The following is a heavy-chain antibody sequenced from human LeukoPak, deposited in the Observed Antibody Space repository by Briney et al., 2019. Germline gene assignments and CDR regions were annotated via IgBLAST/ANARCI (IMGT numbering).Heavy chain of an antibody. CDR3: ATDRDNSDWQKRFDS. CDR2: INQDASEI. Sequence: GGSLRLSCAASGSTFSTYWMNWYRQAPGKGLEWVGDINQDASEINYVDSVRGRFTISRDNAKNSLHLQMNSLRAEDTAVYYCATDRDNSDWQKRFDSWGQGTLVTVSS. CDR1: GSTFSTYW. J-gene: IGHJ4*02. V-gene: IGHV3-7*01. D-gene: IGHD2-21*02.